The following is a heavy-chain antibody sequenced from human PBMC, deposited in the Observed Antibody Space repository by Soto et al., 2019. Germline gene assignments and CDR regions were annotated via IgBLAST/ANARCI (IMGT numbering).Heavy chain of an antibody. CDR2: ISSSSSYI. V-gene: IGHV3-21*01. CDR1: GFTFSSYS. D-gene: IGHD2-2*01. J-gene: IGHJ5*02. CDR3: ARMGYCSSTSCSRQGGWFDP. Sequence: GGSLRLSCAASGFTFSSYSMNWVRQAPGKGLEWVSSISSSSSYIHYADSVKGRFTISRDNAKNSLYLQMNSLRAEDTAVYYCARMGYCSSTSCSRQGGWFDPWGQGTLVTVSS.